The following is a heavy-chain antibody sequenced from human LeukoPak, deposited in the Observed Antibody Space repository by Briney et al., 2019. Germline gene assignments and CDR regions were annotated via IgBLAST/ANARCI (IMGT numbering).Heavy chain of an antibody. CDR1: GFTFSSYA. CDR3: ARGLVGATTPDY. D-gene: IGHD1-26*01. Sequence: GGSLRLSCAASGFTFSSYAMHWVRQAPGKGLEWVAVISYDGSNKYYADSVKGRFTISRDNSKNTLYLQMSSLRAEDTAVYYCARGLVGATTPDYWGQGTLVTVSS. V-gene: IGHV3-30-3*01. J-gene: IGHJ4*02. CDR2: ISYDGSNK.